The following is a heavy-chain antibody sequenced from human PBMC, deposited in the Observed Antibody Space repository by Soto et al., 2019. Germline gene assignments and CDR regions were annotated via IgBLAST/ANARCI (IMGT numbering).Heavy chain of an antibody. CDR2: ISSIGST. CDR3: ARGLVIRPYYYHGMDV. Sequence: QVQLQESGPGLVKPSQTLSLTCTVSGGSISSGDYFWSWIRKSPGKGLEWIGYISSIGSTYYNPSLTSRVSASRDTSKIQFSLKLSSVTTTDTAVYYCARGLVIRPYYYHGMDVWGQGTTVTVSS. V-gene: IGHV4-30-4*01. D-gene: IGHD3-9*01. J-gene: IGHJ6*02. CDR1: GGSISSGDYF.